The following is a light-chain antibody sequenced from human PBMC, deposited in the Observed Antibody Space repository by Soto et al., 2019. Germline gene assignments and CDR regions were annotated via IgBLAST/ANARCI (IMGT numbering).Light chain of an antibody. Sequence: AIQMTQSPSSLSASVGYRVTITCRASQGIGTELGWYQLKPGKAPKLLVYGASTLQSGVLPRFSGSGSGTDFTLTISSLQPDDFATYYCLQDFSYPRTFGQGTKVDIK. J-gene: IGKJ1*01. CDR1: QGIGTE. CDR2: GAS. V-gene: IGKV1-6*02. CDR3: LQDFSYPRT.